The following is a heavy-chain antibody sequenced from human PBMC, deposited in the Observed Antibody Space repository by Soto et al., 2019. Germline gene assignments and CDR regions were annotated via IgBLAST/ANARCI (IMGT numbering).Heavy chain of an antibody. CDR1: GFTFSSYA. Sequence: GGSLRLSCAASGFTFSSYAMSWVRQAPGKGLEWVSAISGSGGSTYYADSMKGRFTISRDNSKNTLYLQMNSLRAEDTAVYYCAKDLRVGYYGSGVEYYFDYWGQGTLVTVSS. J-gene: IGHJ4*02. V-gene: IGHV3-23*01. CDR3: AKDLRVGYYGSGVEYYFDY. CDR2: ISGSGGST. D-gene: IGHD3-10*01.